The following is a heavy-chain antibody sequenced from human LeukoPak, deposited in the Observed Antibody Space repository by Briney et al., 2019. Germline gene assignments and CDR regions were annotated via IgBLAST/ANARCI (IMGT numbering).Heavy chain of an antibody. V-gene: IGHV1-8*01. D-gene: IGHD3-22*01. J-gene: IGHJ4*02. CDR1: GYTFTSYD. CDR3: ARGHYDSSGYYPFDY. CDR2: MNPNSGNT. Sequence: ASVKVSCKASGYTFTSYDINWVRQATGQGLEWMGWMNPNSGNTGYAQKFQGRVTMTRNTSISTAYMELSSLRSGDTAVYYCARGHYDSSGYYPFDYWGQGTLVTVSS.